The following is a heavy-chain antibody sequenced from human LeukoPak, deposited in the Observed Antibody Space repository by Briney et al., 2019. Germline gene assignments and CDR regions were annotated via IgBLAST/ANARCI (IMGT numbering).Heavy chain of an antibody. V-gene: IGHV1-69*06. CDR3: ASCSPGPYYYYGMDV. CDR1: GGTLSSYA. CDR2: IIPIFGTA. J-gene: IGHJ6*04. D-gene: IGHD2-15*01. Sequence: SVKVSCQASGGTLSSYAISWVRQAPGQGLEWMGGIIPIFGTANYAQKFQGRVTITADKSTSTAYMELSSLRSEDTAVYYCASCSPGPYYYYGMDVWGKGTTVTVSS.